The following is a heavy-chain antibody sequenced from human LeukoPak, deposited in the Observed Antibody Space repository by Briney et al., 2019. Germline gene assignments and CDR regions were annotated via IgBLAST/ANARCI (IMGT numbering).Heavy chain of an antibody. CDR1: GYSFTTYW. J-gene: IGHJ4*02. D-gene: IGHD4-17*01. CDR3: ARQAKQDGDYVDY. V-gene: IGHV5-51*01. CDR2: IYPGDSDT. Sequence: GESLKISCKGSGYSFTTYWIGWVRQMPGKGLEWMGIIYPGDSDTRYSPSFQGQVTISADKSISTAYLQWSSLKASDTAMYYCARQAKQDGDYVDYWGQGTLVTVS.